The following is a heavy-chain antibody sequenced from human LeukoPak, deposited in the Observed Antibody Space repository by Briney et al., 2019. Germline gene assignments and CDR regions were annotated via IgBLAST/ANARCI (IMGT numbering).Heavy chain of an antibody. CDR3: ARAGDGYKSYMDV. J-gene: IGHJ6*03. D-gene: IGHD5-24*01. CDR2: ISSRSGAI. Sequence: GRSLRLSCAASGFTFSDYYMSWIRQAPGKGLEWVSCISSRSGAIYYADSVKGRFTISRDNAKNSLFLQMNSLRAEDTAVYYCARAGDGYKSYMDVWGKGTTVTVSS. CDR1: GFTFSDYY. V-gene: IGHV3-11*04.